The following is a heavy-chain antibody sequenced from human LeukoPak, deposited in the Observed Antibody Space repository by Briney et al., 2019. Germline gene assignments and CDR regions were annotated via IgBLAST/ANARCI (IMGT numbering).Heavy chain of an antibody. D-gene: IGHD1-26*01. CDR3: ARRTPELRALEY. Sequence: PGGSLRLSCAASGFTFNNYAMHWVRQAPGKGLEWVAVISYDGSNKYFGDPVKGRFTISRDNSKNTVYLQMNSLRAEDTAVYYCARRTPELRALEYWGQGTLVTVSS. V-gene: IGHV3-30-3*01. J-gene: IGHJ4*02. CDR1: GFTFNNYA. CDR2: ISYDGSNK.